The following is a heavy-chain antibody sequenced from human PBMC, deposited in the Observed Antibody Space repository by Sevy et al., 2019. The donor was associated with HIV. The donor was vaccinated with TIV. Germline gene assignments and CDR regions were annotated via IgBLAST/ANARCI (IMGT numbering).Heavy chain of an antibody. J-gene: IGHJ4*02. Sequence: GGSLRLSCAASGFTFSSFAMHWVRQAPGKGLDWVTFISYDGTDNYYADSVKGRFTISRDNSKNALNLQMNSLRPEDTAIYDCARYGGSSGWYRGYYFDNWGQGTIVTVSS. CDR2: ISYDGTDN. CDR1: GFTFSSFA. CDR3: ARYGGSSGWYRGYYFDN. V-gene: IGHV3-30*04. D-gene: IGHD6-19*01.